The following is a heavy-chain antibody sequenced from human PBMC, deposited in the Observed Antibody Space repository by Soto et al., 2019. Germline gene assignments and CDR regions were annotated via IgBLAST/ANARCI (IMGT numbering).Heavy chain of an antibody. Sequence: EVQLVESGGGLVQPGRSLRLSCAASGFTFDDYAMHWVRQAPGKGLEWVSGISWNSGSIGYADSVKGRFTISRDNAXNXXYLQMNSLRAEDTALYYCAKDEHSSGWLYMGWFDPWGQGTLVTVSS. CDR2: ISWNSGSI. V-gene: IGHV3-9*01. J-gene: IGHJ5*02. CDR1: GFTFDDYA. D-gene: IGHD6-19*01. CDR3: AKDEHSSGWLYMGWFDP.